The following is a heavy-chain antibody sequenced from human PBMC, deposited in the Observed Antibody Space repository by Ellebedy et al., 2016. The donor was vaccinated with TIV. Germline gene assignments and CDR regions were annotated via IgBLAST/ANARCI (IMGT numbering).Heavy chain of an antibody. V-gene: IGHV3-66*01. Sequence: GESLKISCAASGFTVSSNYMSWVRQAPGKGLEWVSVIYSGGSTYYADSVKGRFTISRDNSKNTLYLQMNSLRAEDTAVYYCARGNSGYDAVYLDYWGQGTLVTVSS. CDR3: ARGNSGYDAVYLDY. CDR1: GFTVSSNY. CDR2: IYSGGST. J-gene: IGHJ4*02. D-gene: IGHD5-12*01.